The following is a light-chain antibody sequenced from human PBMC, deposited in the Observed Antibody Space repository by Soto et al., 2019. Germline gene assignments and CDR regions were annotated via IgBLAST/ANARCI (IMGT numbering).Light chain of an antibody. CDR1: QSISTY. CDR2: AAS. V-gene: IGKV1-39*01. J-gene: IGKJ5*01. CDR3: QQANSFPIT. Sequence: DIHMTQSPSSLSASLGDRVTITCRASQSISTYLNWYQQKPGKAPKILIYAASSLQSEVPSRFSGSGYGTDVNLTISSLQPEDFATYYCQQANSFPITFGQGTRLEIK.